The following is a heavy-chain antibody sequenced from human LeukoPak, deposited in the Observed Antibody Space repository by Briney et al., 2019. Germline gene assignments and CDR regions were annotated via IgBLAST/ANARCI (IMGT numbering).Heavy chain of an antibody. J-gene: IGHJ4*02. Sequence: GESLKISCNFSGYKVSDYWITWVRQRPGKGLEWMGIVFPSDADTRYSQSFQGQVTISADKSTNTAYLQWRSLKASDSAKYFCARSSDYGDRIFDLWGQGTLVTVSS. V-gene: IGHV5-51*01. D-gene: IGHD4/OR15-4a*01. CDR1: GYKVSDYW. CDR3: ARSSDYGDRIFDL. CDR2: VFPSDADT.